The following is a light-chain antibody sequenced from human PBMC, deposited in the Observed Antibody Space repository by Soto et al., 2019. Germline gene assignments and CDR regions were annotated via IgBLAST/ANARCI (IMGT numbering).Light chain of an antibody. CDR1: QGISSY. CDR2: DAA. Sequence: DIQLTQSPSFLSASVGDRVTITCRASQGISSYLAWYQQKPGKAPKLLIYDAATLHSGVPSRFSGSRSGTEFTLTISSLQPEDFATYYCQQLNTSPRTFGPGTKVDSK. V-gene: IGKV1-9*01. J-gene: IGKJ3*01. CDR3: QQLNTSPRT.